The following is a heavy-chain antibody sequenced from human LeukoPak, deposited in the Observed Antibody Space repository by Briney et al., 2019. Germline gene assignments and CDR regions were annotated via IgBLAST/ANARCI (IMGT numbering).Heavy chain of an antibody. Sequence: VTSVKVSCKASGYTFTSYYMHWVRQAPGQGLEWMGIINPSGGSTSYAQKFQGRVTITTDESTSTAYMELSSLRSEDTAVYYCVLGSSWYSRGGKFDYWGQGTLVTVSS. V-gene: IGHV1-46*01. D-gene: IGHD6-13*01. CDR2: INPSGGST. CDR1: GYTFTSYY. J-gene: IGHJ4*02. CDR3: VLGSSWYSRGGKFDY.